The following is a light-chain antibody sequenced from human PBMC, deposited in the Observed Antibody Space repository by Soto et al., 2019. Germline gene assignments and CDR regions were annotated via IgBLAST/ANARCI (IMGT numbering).Light chain of an antibody. CDR1: QTVDTNY. Sequence: IVLTQSPGTLSLYPGERATLSCRASQTVDTNYLAWYQQIPGQAPRLLIYGASTRATGIPDRFSGSGSGTDFTLTISRLDPEESAVYYCQQYATSPWTFGQGTKVEIK. CDR2: GAS. V-gene: IGKV3-20*01. CDR3: QQYATSPWT. J-gene: IGKJ1*01.